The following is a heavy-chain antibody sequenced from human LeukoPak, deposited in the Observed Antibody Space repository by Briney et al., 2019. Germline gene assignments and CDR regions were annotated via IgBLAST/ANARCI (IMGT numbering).Heavy chain of an antibody. CDR1: GYTFPSYD. J-gene: IGHJ4*02. V-gene: IGHV1-8*03. Sequence: ASVKVSCKAFGYTFPSYDINWVRQATGQGLEWMGWMNPNSGNTGYAQKFQGRVTITRNTSISTAYMELSSLRSEDTAVYYCARVRSGSYSYYFDYWGQGTLVTVSS. CDR3: ARVRSGSYSYYFDY. D-gene: IGHD1-26*01. CDR2: MNPNSGNT.